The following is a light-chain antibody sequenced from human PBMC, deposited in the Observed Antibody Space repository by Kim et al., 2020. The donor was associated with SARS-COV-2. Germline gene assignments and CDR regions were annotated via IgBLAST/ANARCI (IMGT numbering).Light chain of an antibody. J-gene: IGKJ1*01. V-gene: IGKV3-15*01. CDR1: QSAGRH. CDR3: QQYDVWPRP. Sequence: VSPGERATLSCRASQSAGRHLAWYQKKPGQAPRLLIHGAATRATGIPDRFGGSGSGTEFTLTISSLQSEDVAVYYCQQYDVWPRPFGQGTKVDIK. CDR2: GAA.